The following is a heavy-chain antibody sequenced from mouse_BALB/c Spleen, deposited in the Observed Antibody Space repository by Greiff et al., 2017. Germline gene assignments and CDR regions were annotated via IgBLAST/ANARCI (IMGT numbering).Heavy chain of an antibody. CDR1: GYTFTSYW. V-gene: IGHV1-69*01. Sequence: VQLQQPGAELVKPGDPVKLSCKASGYTFTSYWMNWVKQRPGRGLEWIGRIDHSGSETHYNKKFKDKSTLTVDKSYSTAYIQLSSLTSEDSAVYYCARSGLYEYYSMDDWGQGTSVTVSS. CDR3: ARSGLYEYYSMDD. J-gene: IGHJ4*01. CDR2: IDHSGSET. D-gene: IGHD2-12*01.